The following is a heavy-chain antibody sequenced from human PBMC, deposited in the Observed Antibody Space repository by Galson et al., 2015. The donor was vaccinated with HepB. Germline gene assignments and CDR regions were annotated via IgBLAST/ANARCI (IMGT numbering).Heavy chain of an antibody. D-gene: IGHD2-15*01. J-gene: IGHJ4*02. Sequence: SLRLSCAASGFTFSSYGMHWVRQAPGKGLEWVAVISYDGSNKYYADSVKGRFTISRDNSKNTLYLQMNSLRAEDTAVYYCAKDPYIVVVVAATENWGQGTLVTVSS. CDR1: GFTFSSYG. CDR2: ISYDGSNK. CDR3: AKDPYIVVVVAATEN. V-gene: IGHV3-30*12.